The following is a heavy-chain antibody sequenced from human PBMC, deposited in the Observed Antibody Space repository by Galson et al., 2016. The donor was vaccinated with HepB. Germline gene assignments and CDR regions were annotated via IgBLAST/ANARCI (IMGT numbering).Heavy chain of an antibody. J-gene: IGHJ4*02. CDR1: GFPVSDNF. CDR2: IDNGGNT. CDR3: LRSGY. D-gene: IGHD2-8*02. Sequence: SLRLSCAASGFPVSDNFMSWVRQAPGKRLEWVSFIDNGGNTFYADPVKGRFTISRDSSKSTVFLQMNSLRAEDTAVYYCLRSGYWGQGTLVTVSS. V-gene: IGHV3-66*01.